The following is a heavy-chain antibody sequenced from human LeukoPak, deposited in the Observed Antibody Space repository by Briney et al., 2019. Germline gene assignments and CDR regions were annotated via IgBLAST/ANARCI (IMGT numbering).Heavy chain of an antibody. CDR3: ARDAPRSGSYFSPYYYYGMDV. Sequence: PSETLSLTCTVSGGSISSYYWSWIRQPPGKGLEWIGYIYYSGSTNYNPSLKSRVTISVDTSKNQFSLKLSSVTAADTAVYYCARDAPRSGSYFSPYYYYGMDVWGQGTTVTVSS. CDR2: IYYSGST. V-gene: IGHV4-59*01. J-gene: IGHJ6*02. D-gene: IGHD1-26*01. CDR1: GGSISSYY.